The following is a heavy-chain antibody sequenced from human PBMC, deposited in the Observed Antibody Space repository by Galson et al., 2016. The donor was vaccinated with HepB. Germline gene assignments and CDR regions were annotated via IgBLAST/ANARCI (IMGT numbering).Heavy chain of an antibody. CDR1: GFAFSDHY. V-gene: IGHV3-72*01. CDR3: AREGSVSGPDVDN. Sequence: SLRLSCAASGFAFSDHYIDWVRQAPGKGLEWVGRTKDRPNSYTAEDAASVKGRFTIARDDSKNSVYLQMNSLKIEDTAVYYCAREGSVSGPDVDNWGQGTLVTVSS. J-gene: IGHJ4*02. D-gene: IGHD6-19*01. CDR2: TKDRPNSYTA.